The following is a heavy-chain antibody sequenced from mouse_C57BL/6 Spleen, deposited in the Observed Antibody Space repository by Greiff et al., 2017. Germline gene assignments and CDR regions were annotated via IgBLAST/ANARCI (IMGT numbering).Heavy chain of an antibody. CDR2: IDPSDSET. CDR1: GYTFTSYW. D-gene: IGHD2-3*01. V-gene: IGHV1-52*01. CDR3: ARDGYYGVDY. Sequence: VQLQQSGAELVRPGSSVKLSCKASGYTFTSYWMHWVKQRPIQGLEWIGNIDPSDSETHYNQKFKDKATLTVDKSSSTAYMQLSSLTSEDSAVYYCARDGYYGVDYWGQGTSVTVSS. J-gene: IGHJ4*01.